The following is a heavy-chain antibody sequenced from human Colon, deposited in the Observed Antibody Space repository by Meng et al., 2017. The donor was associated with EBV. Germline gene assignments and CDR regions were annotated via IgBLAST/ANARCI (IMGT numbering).Heavy chain of an antibody. CDR3: ARRPTGIDY. J-gene: IGHJ4*02. V-gene: IGHV4-34*12. CDR1: GGSLSGAY. D-gene: IGHD2-8*02. Sequence: QVQLQQWVAGLLKPSETLSLTCAGNGGSLSGAYWNWIRQPPGKGLEWIGEIIHGGSPSYNPSLKSRVTISIDTSKNQLSLMLSSVTAADTAVYYCARRPTGIDYWGQGTLVTVPS. CDR2: IIHGGSP.